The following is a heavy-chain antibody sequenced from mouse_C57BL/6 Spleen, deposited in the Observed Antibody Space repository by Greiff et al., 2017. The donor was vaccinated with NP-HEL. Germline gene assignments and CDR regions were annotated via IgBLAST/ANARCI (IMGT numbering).Heavy chain of an antibody. CDR1: GYSITSYY. CDR2: ISYSGST. J-gene: IGHJ1*03. Sequence: DVMLVESGPGLAKPSQTLSLTCSVTGYSITSYYWNWIRKFPGNKLEYMGYISYSGSTSYNPSLKSRISITRDTSKNQYYLQMNSVTTEDTATYDCARGDGSSYSYWYFDVWGTGTTVTVSS. CDR3: ARGDGSSYSYWYFDV. D-gene: IGHD1-1*01. V-gene: IGHV3-8*01.